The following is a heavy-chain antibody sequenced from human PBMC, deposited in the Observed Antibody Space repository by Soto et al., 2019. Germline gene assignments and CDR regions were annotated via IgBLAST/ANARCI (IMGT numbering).Heavy chain of an antibody. D-gene: IGHD6-13*01. CDR3: AKLARGRSSRSDY. Sequence: EGQLVESGGALVQPGRSLRLSCAASGFTFDDHAMHWVRQAPGKGLEWVSGLNWDSGSISYADSVKGRFTISRDNAKNSLYLQMNSLRGDDTALYYCAKLARGRSSRSDYWGQGTLVTVSS. CDR1: GFTFDDHA. V-gene: IGHV3-9*01. J-gene: IGHJ4*02. CDR2: LNWDSGSI.